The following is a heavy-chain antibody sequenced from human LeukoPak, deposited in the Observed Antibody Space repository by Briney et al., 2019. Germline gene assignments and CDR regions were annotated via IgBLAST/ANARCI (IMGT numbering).Heavy chain of an antibody. D-gene: IGHD3-16*02. CDR2: IYYSGST. CDR1: GGSISSGDYY. Sequence: PSETLSLTCTVSGGSISSGDYYWSWIRQPPGKGLEWIGYIYYSGSTNYNPSLKSRVTISVDTSKNQFSLKLSSVTAADTAVYYCAGTYDYVWGSYRYDYWGQGTLVTVPS. CDR3: AGTYDYVWGSYRYDY. V-gene: IGHV4-61*08. J-gene: IGHJ4*02.